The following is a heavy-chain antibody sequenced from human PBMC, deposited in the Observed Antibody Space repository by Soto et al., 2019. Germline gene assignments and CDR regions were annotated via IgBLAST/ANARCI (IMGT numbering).Heavy chain of an antibody. D-gene: IGHD1-7*01. CDR3: ARDHWNYLFLSYYYYMDV. V-gene: IGHV6-1*01. Sequence: QVQLQQSGPGLVKPSQTLSLTCAISGDSVSSNSPAWNWIRQSPSRGLEWLGRTYYRSKWYNDYAVSVKSRITINPDTSKNQFSLQLNSVTPEDTAVYYCARDHWNYLFLSYYYYMDVWGKGTTVTVSS. CDR2: TYYRSKWYN. J-gene: IGHJ6*03. CDR1: GDSVSSNSPA.